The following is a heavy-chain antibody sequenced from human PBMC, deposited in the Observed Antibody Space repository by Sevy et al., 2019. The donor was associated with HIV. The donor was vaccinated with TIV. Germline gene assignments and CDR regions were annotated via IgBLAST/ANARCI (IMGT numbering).Heavy chain of an antibody. J-gene: IGHJ6*02. D-gene: IGHD6-13*01. CDR1: GFTFGDYA. Sequence: GGSLRLSCTASGFTFGDYAMSWFRQAPGKGLEWVGFIRSKAYGGTTEYAASGKGRFTISRDDSKSIAYLQMNSLKTEDTAVYYCTTISPWAAAGKGAQDYYYYYGMDVWGQRTTVTVSS. CDR2: IRSKAYGGTT. CDR3: TTISPWAAAGKGAQDYYYYYGMDV. V-gene: IGHV3-49*03.